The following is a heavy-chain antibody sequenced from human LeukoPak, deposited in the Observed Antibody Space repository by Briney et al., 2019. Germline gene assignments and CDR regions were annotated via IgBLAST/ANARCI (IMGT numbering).Heavy chain of an antibody. Sequence: VWSLRLWGAIPALTLNTYWMNWVRRTPGKGLVSVSRIKSDGSGIGHADSVVGRFTISRDNAKNTLYLQMNSLRGGDTAVYYCASGRWSDYLDHWGQGTLVTVSS. J-gene: IGHJ4*02. CDR1: ALTLNTYW. CDR3: ASGRWSDYLDH. CDR2: IKSDGSGI. V-gene: IGHV3-74*01. D-gene: IGHD3-3*01.